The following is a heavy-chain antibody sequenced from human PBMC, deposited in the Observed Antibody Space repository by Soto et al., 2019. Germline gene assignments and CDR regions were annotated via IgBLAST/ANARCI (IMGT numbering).Heavy chain of an antibody. CDR2: INPNSGGT. V-gene: IGHV1-2*04. CDR1: GYTFTGYY. J-gene: IGHJ6*02. CDR3: ATTVVTSAWDYYGMDV. D-gene: IGHD4-17*01. Sequence: ASVKVSCKASGYTFTGYYMHWVRQAPGQGLEWMGWINPNSGGTNYAQKFQGWVTMTRDTSISTAYMELSRLRSDDTAVYYCATTVVTSAWDYYGMDVWGQGTTVTVSS.